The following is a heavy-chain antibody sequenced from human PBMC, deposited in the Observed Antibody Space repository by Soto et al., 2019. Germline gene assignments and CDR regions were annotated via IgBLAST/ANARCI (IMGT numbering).Heavy chain of an antibody. Sequence: ASVXVSCKASGYTFTSYAMRWLRQAPGQRLEWIGWINAGNGNTKYSQKFQGRVTITRDTSASTAYMELSSLRSEDTAVYYCARDTLHGAMSRYSLNSDRALDTWGQGTLVTVSS. CDR1: GYTFTSYA. CDR3: ARDTLHGAMSRYSLNSDRALDT. D-gene: IGHD2-15*01. J-gene: IGHJ5*02. CDR2: INAGNGNT. V-gene: IGHV1-3*01.